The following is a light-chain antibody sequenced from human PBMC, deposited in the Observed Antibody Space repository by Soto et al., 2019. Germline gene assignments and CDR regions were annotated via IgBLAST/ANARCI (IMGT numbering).Light chain of an antibody. Sequence: QSVLTQPASVSGSPGQSITISCTGTSSDVGAYNYVSWYQQHPGRAPKLMIYDVGNRPSGVSNRFSGSKSGNTASLTISGLQAEDEADYYCSSYTSSTTLVFGTGTKVNVL. CDR1: SSDVGAYNY. CDR2: DVG. V-gene: IGLV2-14*01. J-gene: IGLJ1*01. CDR3: SSYTSSTTLV.